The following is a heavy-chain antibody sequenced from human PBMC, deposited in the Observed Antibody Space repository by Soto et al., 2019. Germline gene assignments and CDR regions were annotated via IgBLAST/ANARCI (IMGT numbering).Heavy chain of an antibody. Sequence: PGGSLRLSCAASGFTFSSYAMSWVRQAPGKGLEWVSAISGSGGSTYYADSVKGRFTISRDNSKNTLYLQMNSLRAEDTAVYYCAKTPREIVVLGDLYGYWGQGTLVTVSS. V-gene: IGHV3-23*01. CDR3: AKTPREIVVLGDLYGY. D-gene: IGHD2-2*01. CDR1: GFTFSSYA. CDR2: ISGSGGST. J-gene: IGHJ4*02.